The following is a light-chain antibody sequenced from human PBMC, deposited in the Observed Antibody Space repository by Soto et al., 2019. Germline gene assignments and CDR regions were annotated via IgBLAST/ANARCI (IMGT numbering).Light chain of an antibody. V-gene: IGLV2-14*01. Sequence: QSVLTQPASVSGSPGQSITISCTGTSSDVGGYTYVSWYQQHPGKAPKLMIYDVSNRPSGVSYRFSGSKSGNTASLTISGLRAEDEADYYCSSYTSSSTPGVFGTGTKVTVL. CDR2: DVS. J-gene: IGLJ1*01. CDR1: SSDVGGYTY. CDR3: SSYTSSSTPGV.